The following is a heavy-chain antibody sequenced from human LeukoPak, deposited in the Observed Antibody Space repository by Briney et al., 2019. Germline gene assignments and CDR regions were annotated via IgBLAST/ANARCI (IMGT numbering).Heavy chain of an antibody. V-gene: IGHV4-4*07. J-gene: IGHJ3*02. Sequence: SETLSLTCTVSGGSISSYFWSWIRQPAGKGLEWIGRIYARGSTNYNPSLKSRVTMSVDTSKNQFSLKLTSVTAADTAVYYCAREYSSSSGKNAFDIWGQGTMVTVSS. CDR3: AREYSSSSGKNAFDI. CDR1: GGSISSYF. CDR2: IYARGST. D-gene: IGHD6-6*01.